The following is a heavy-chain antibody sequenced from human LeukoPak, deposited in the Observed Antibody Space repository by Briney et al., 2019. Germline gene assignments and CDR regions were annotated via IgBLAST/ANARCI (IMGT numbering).Heavy chain of an antibody. CDR1: GGSFSRYY. J-gene: IGHJ4*03. CDR3: ARGATTSETGYLDF. D-gene: IGHD1-1*01. CDR2: IDRRGDT. Sequence: PSETLSLTCAVYGGSFSRYYWSWIRQSPGKGLEWIAEIDRRGDTNYNPSVKSRVTISVDTSKNQFSLRVRSLSAADTAVYYCARGATTSETGYLDFWGQGTLVTVSS. V-gene: IGHV4-34*01.